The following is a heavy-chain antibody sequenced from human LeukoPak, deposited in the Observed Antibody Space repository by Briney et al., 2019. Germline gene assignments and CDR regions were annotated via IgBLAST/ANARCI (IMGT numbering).Heavy chain of an antibody. CDR1: GGSISSYY. Sequence: SETLSLTRTVSGGSISSYYWSCIRHPPGKGLEWIGYIYYSGSTNYNPSLKSRVTISVDTSKNQFSLKLSSVTAADTAVYYCARAEPSTADAFDIWGQGTMVTVSS. CDR3: ARAEPSTADAFDI. J-gene: IGHJ3*02. D-gene: IGHD2-21*02. V-gene: IGHV4-59*01. CDR2: IYYSGST.